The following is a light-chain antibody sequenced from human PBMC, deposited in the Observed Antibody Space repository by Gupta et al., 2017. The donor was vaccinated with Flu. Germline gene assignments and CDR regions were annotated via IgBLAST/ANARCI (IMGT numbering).Light chain of an antibody. CDR2: AAS. CDR1: QSISSY. CDR3: QQSYSTPWT. V-gene: IGKV1-39*01. Sequence: PSSLSASVGDRVTITCRASQSISSYLHWYQQKPVKAPKLLIYAASSLQSGVPSRFSGSGSGTDFTLTISSLQPEDFATYYCQQSYSTPWTFGQGTKVEIK. J-gene: IGKJ1*01.